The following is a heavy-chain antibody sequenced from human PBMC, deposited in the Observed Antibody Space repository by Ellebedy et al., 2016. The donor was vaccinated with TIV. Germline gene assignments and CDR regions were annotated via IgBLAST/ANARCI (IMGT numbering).Heavy chain of an antibody. CDR1: GYSFTNSW. Sequence: KVSCKGSGYSFTNSWIGWVRQMPGKGLEYMGLIFLGDSDTRYSPSFQGQVTISADKSINTAYLQWSSLKASDTAMYYCARRDGTYWYFDLWGRGTLVTVSS. V-gene: IGHV5-51*01. CDR3: ARRDGTYWYFDL. CDR2: IFLGDSDT. J-gene: IGHJ2*01.